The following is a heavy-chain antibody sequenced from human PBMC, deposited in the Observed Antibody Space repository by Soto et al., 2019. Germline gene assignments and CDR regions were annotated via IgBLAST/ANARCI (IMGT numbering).Heavy chain of an antibody. CDR2: IYYSGST. CDR3: SRHSDDYSKPRFYYCYGMGV. V-gene: IGHV4-39*01. CDR1: GGSISSSSYY. Sequence: QLQLQESGPGLVKPSETLSLTCTVSGGSISSSSYYWGWIRQPPGKGLEWIGSIYYSGSTYYNQSLESRLTISVGPSKNQFSLKLSSVTAADASVYYCSRHSDDYSKPRFYYCYGMGVWGQGTTVTVSS. D-gene: IGHD4-4*01. J-gene: IGHJ6*02.